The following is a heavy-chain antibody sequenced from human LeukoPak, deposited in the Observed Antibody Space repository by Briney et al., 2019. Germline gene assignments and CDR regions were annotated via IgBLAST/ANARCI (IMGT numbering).Heavy chain of an antibody. CDR3: ARADIVVVPAAIYYYGMDV. CDR1: GFTFSSYE. Sequence: GGSLRLSCAASGFTFSSYEMNWVRQAPGKGLEWVSYISRSGSTIYYADSVKGRFTISRDNAKNSLYLQMNSLRAEDTAVYYCARADIVVVPAAIYYYGMDVWGQGTTVTVSS. V-gene: IGHV3-48*03. D-gene: IGHD2-2*01. CDR2: ISRSGSTI. J-gene: IGHJ6*02.